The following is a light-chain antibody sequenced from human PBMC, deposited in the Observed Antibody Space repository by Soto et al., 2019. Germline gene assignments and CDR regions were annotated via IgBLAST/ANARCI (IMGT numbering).Light chain of an antibody. CDR3: QEGSDGPRFT. CDR2: DAS. V-gene: IGKV3-11*01. Sequence: EIVLTQSPATLSLSPGQRATLSCRASQSVCAYLAWYPQKVGQAPRLLIYDASNRASFIPASFSGSGSGTDFTLCISSFVPEDFAVYDCQEGSDGPRFTFGPGTRVDI. CDR1: QSVCAY. J-gene: IGKJ3*01.